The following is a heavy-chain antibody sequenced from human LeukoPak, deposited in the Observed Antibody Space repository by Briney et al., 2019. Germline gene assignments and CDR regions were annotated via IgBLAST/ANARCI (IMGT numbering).Heavy chain of an antibody. CDR1: GGSISSYY. V-gene: IGHV4-59*01. J-gene: IGHJ6*02. Sequence: PSETLSLTCTVSGGSISSYYWSWIRQPPGKGLEWIGYIYYSGSTNYNPSLKSRVTISVDTSKNQFSLKLSSVTAADTAVYYCARNLVKDYYGMDVWGQGTTDTVSS. CDR2: IYYSGST. CDR3: ARNLVKDYYGMDV. D-gene: IGHD1-26*01.